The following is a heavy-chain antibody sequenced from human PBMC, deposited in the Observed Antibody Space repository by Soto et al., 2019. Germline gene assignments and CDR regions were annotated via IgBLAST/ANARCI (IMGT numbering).Heavy chain of an antibody. CDR2: ISNSGNT. CDR1: GFTFSSYA. Sequence: GGSLRLSCAASGFTFSSYAMYWVRQAPGKGLEWVSTISNSGNTYYADSVEGRFTISRDNSKNTLYLQMNSLRAEDTAVYYCAKTKFRGVVVNVWGQGT. V-gene: IGHV3-23*01. CDR3: AKTKFRGVVVNV. J-gene: IGHJ6*02. D-gene: IGHD3-10*01.